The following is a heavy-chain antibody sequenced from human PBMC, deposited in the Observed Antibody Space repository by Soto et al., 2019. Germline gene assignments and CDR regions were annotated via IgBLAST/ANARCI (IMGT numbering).Heavy chain of an antibody. CDR3: ARDPLTRYCSGPSCYLGYAFDI. CDR1: GYTFTSFG. J-gene: IGHJ3*02. D-gene: IGHD2-2*01. Sequence: GASVKVSCKASGYTFTSFGISWVRQAPRQGLEWMGWISAYNGNTKYAQKFQGRVTITTDTSTSTAFMELRSLRSDDTAVYYCARDPLTRYCSGPSCYLGYAFDIWGQGTMVTVSS. V-gene: IGHV1-18*01. CDR2: ISAYNGNT.